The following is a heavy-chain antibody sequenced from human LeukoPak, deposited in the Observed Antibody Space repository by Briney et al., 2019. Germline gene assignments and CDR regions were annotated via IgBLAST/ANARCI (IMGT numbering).Heavy chain of an antibody. CDR1: GGIFSSYA. Sequence: SSVMILCWASGGIFSSYAMRWLGQDPGQGLVWMGGIIPIFGTANYAQKFQGRVTITADESTSTAYMELSSLRSEDTAVYYCARERDCSGGSCYEYWGQGTLVTVSS. CDR3: ARERDCSGGSCYEY. V-gene: IGHV1-69*01. D-gene: IGHD2-15*01. CDR2: IIPIFGTA. J-gene: IGHJ4*02.